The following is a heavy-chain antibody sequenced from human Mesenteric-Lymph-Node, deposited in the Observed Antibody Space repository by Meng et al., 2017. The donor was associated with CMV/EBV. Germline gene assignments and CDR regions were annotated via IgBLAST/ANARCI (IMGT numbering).Heavy chain of an antibody. CDR1: GYTFTSYG. CDR3: LRSPATTIYSSTWPDY. V-gene: IGHV1-18*01. J-gene: IGHJ4*02. Sequence: GYTFTSYGITWVRQAPGQGLGWMGWISAYNGNTNYARKLQDRVTLTTDTSTTTAYMELRSLRSDDTAVYYCLRSPATTIYSSTWPDYWGQGTLVTVSS. CDR2: ISAYNGNT. D-gene: IGHD6-13*01.